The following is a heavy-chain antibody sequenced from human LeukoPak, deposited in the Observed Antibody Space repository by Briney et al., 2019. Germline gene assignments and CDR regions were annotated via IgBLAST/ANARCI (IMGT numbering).Heavy chain of an antibody. V-gene: IGHV1-2*02. J-gene: IGHJ4*02. CDR3: ARRDYVWGSYRPLGY. CDR2: INPNSGGT. D-gene: IGHD3-16*02. CDR1: GYTFTGYY. Sequence: ASVKVSCKASGYTFTGYYMHWVRQAPGQGLEWMGWINPNSGGTNYAQKFQGRVTMTRDTSISTACMELSRLRSDDTAVYYCARRDYVWGSYRPLGYWGQGTLVTVSS.